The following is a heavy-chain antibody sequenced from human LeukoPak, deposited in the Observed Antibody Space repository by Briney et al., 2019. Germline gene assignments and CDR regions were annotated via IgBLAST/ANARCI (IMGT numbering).Heavy chain of an antibody. V-gene: IGHV3-66*01. CDR3: ASGRPYSSSPYYFDY. CDR2: IYSGGST. Sequence: GSLRLSCAASGFTVSSNYMSWVRQAPEKGLEWVSVIYSGGSTYYADSVKGRFTISRDNSKNTLYLQMNSLRAEDTAVYYCASGRPYSSSPYYFDYWGQGTLVTVSS. J-gene: IGHJ4*02. D-gene: IGHD6-13*01. CDR1: GFTVSSNY.